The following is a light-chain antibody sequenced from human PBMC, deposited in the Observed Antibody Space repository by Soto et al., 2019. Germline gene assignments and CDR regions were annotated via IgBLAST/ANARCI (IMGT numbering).Light chain of an antibody. V-gene: IGKV1-27*01. CDR3: QKYNSAPNT. CDR2: AAS. Sequence: DIQMTQSPSSLSASVGDRVTITCRAHQDISNYLAWYQQKPGKVPELLIYAASTLRTGVQSRFSGSGSGTVFTLTLNNLQPEDVATYYCQKYNSAPNTFGRGTRLEIK. CDR1: QDISNY. J-gene: IGKJ2*01.